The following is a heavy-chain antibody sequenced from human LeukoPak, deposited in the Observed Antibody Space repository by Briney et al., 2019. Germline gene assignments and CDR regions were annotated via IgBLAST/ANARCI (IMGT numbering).Heavy chain of an antibody. CDR1: GGSISSSSYY. CDR2: IYYSGST. J-gene: IGHJ4*02. CDR3: ARQVVGYCSSTSCYSGATDDY. D-gene: IGHD2-2*02. Sequence: SETLSLTCTVSGGSISSSSYYWGWIRQPPGKGLEWIGSIYYSGSTYYNPSLKSRVTISVDTSKNQFSLKLSSVTAADTAVYYCARQVVGYCSSTSCYSGATDDYWGQGTLVTVSS. V-gene: IGHV4-39*01.